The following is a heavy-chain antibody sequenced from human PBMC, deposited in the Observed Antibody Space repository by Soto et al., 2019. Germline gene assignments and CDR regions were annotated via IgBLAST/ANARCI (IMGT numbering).Heavy chain of an antibody. Sequence: SLRLSCAASGFTFDDYAMHWVRQAPGKGLEWVSGISWNSGSIGYADSVKGRFTISRDNAKNSLYLQMNSLRAEDTALDYCAKDLYDDYVWGSRNWFDPWGQGTLVTVSS. D-gene: IGHD3-16*01. CDR2: ISWNSGSI. J-gene: IGHJ5*02. CDR3: AKDLYDDYVWGSRNWFDP. V-gene: IGHV3-9*01. CDR1: GFTFDDYA.